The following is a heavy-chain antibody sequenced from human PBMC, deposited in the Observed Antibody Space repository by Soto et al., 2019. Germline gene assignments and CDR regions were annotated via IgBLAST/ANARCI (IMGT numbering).Heavy chain of an antibody. CDR3: ARDGTRGSYNWNNPGTDY. Sequence: QVQLVQSGAEVKQPGASVKVSCKASGYTFTSYGISWVRQAPGQGLEWMGWISAYNGNTNYAQKLQGRVTMTTDTSTSTAYMELRSPRSDDTAVYYCARDGTRGSYNWNNPGTDYWGQGTLVTVSS. D-gene: IGHD1-20*01. V-gene: IGHV1-18*04. CDR2: ISAYNGNT. CDR1: GYTFTSYG. J-gene: IGHJ4*02.